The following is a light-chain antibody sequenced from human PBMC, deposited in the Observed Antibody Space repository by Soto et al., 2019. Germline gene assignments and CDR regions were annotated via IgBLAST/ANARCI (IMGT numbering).Light chain of an antibody. J-gene: IGLJ2*01. CDR1: SSDVGGYNY. CDR2: DVS. V-gene: IGLV2-11*01. CDR3: CSYASSYTVVV. Sequence: QSALTQPRSVSGSPGQSVTISCTGTSSDVGGYNYVSWYQQHPGKAPKLMIYDVSKRPSGVPDRFSGSKSGNTASLTISGLQAEEEAHYYYCSYASSYTVVVSGGGTMLPVL.